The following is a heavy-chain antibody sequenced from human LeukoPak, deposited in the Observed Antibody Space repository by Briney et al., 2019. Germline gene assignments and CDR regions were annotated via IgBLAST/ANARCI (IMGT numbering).Heavy chain of an antibody. J-gene: IGHJ4*02. CDR1: GFTFSNHA. Sequence: GGSLRLSCAASGFTFSNHAMAWVRQAPGKGLEWVSAISGSGGSTYYADSVKGRFTISRDNSKNTLYLQMNSLRAEDTAVYYCDYYDSSGYYYWGQGTLVTVSS. V-gene: IGHV3-23*01. D-gene: IGHD3-22*01. CDR2: ISGSGGST. CDR3: DYYDSSGYYY.